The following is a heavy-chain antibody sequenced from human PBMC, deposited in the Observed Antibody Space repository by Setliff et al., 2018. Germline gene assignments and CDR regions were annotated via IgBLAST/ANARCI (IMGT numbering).Heavy chain of an antibody. J-gene: IGHJ5*02. D-gene: IGHD1-26*01. CDR1: GNRFTDYN. Sequence: EASVKVSCKASGNRFTDYNLHWVRQAPGQGLEWMGWINPDSGDTHSAQKFQGRVTMTRDTSINTAYMELGSLTSDDTAFYYCVRSGKFGMRFWFDQWGQGTLVTVSS. V-gene: IGHV1-2*02. CDR2: INPDSGDT. CDR3: VRSGKFGMRFWFDQ.